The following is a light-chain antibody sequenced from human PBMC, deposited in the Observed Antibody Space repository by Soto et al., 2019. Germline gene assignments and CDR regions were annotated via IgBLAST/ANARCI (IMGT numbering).Light chain of an antibody. V-gene: IGKV3-15*01. Sequence: EIVLIQSPATLSLSPGDRATLSCRASQSVSSNLAWYQQKPGQAPRLLIYGASTRATGIPARFSGSGSGTEFTLTISSLQSEDFAVYYCQQYNNWPPMTFGQGTKGDIK. J-gene: IGKJ1*01. CDR1: QSVSSN. CDR2: GAS. CDR3: QQYNNWPPMT.